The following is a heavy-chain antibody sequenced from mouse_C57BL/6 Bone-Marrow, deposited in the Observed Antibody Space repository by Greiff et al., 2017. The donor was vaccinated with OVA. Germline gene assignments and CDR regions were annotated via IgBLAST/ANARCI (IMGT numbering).Heavy chain of an antibody. V-gene: IGHV5-6*01. CDR1: GFTFSSYG. D-gene: IGHD2-1*01. CDR3: ARHLLWYNVGFDY. Sequence: VQLKESGGDLVKPGGSLKLSCAASGFTFSSYGMSWVRQTPDKRLEWVATLSSGGSYTYYPDSVKGRFTISRDNAKNTLYLQMSSLKSEDTAMYYCARHLLWYNVGFDYWGQGTTLTVSS. J-gene: IGHJ2*01. CDR2: LSSGGSYT.